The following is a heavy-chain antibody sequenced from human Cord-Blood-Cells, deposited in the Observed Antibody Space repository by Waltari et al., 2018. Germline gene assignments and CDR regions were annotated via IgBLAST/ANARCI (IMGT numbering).Heavy chain of an antibody. V-gene: IGHV1-69*04. CDR2: IIPILGIA. D-gene: IGHD2-21*01. J-gene: IGHJ2*01. Sequence: QVQLVQSGAEVKKPGSSVRVSCRPSGGPFSSYPISWVRQAPGQGLEWMGRIIPILGIANYAQKFQGRVTITADKSTSTAYMELSSLRSEDTAVYYCARDRCGGDCSSPDWYFDLWGRGTLVTVSS. CDR3: ARDRCGGDCSSPDWYFDL. CDR1: GGPFSSYP.